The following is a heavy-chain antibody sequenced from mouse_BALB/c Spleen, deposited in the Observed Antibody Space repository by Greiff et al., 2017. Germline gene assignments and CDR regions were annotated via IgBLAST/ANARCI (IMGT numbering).Heavy chain of an antibody. CDR1: GYTFTEYT. CDR3: ARWDIGIRHYFDY. D-gene: IGHD1-2*01. CDR2: INPNNGGT. V-gene: IGHV1-22*01. J-gene: IGHJ2*01. Sequence: VQLQQSGPELVKPGASVKISCKTSGYTFTEYTMHWVQQRPGKSLEWIGGINPNNGGTSYNQKFKGKATLTVDKSSSTAYMELRSLTSEDSAVYYCARWDIGIRHYFDYWGQGTTLTVSS.